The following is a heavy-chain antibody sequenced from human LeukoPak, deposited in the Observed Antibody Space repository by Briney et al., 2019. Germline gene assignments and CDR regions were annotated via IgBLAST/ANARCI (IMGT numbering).Heavy chain of an antibody. D-gene: IGHD3-22*01. J-gene: IGHJ4*02. CDR3: ARGGRWSITMIVDY. V-gene: IGHV3-33*08. CDR1: GFTLGNNG. Sequence: GGSLRLSCKVSGFTLGNNGMHWVRQAPGKGLEWVAVIWYDGSNKYYADSVKGRFTISRDNSKNTLYLQMNSLRAEDTAVYYCARGGRWSITMIVDYWGQGTLVTVSS. CDR2: IWYDGSNK.